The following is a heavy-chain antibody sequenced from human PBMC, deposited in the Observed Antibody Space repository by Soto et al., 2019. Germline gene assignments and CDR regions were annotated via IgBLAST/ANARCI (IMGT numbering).Heavy chain of an antibody. D-gene: IGHD5-18*01. CDR3: AKTEYSYGFFDY. CDR2: ISYDGSNK. CDR1: GFTFSSYG. V-gene: IGHV3-30*18. J-gene: IGHJ4*02. Sequence: PGGSLRLSCAASGFTFSSYGMHWVRQAPGKGLEWVAVISYDGSNKYYADSVKGRFTISRDNSKNTLYLQMNSLRAEDTAVYYCAKTEYSYGFFDYWGQGTLVTVSS.